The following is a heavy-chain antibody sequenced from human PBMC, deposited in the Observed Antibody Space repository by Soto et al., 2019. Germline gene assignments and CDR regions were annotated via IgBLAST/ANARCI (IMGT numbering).Heavy chain of an antibody. J-gene: IGHJ6*02. V-gene: IGHV1-8*01. CDR3: TRGQEVWWNAGPLGLHGLDV. D-gene: IGHD3-16*01. CDR1: RYTFISYD. Sequence: ASVKVSCKASRYTFISYDINWVRQAPGQGLEWMGWKNPSSANTGYAQKFQGRISMTRNTSMNTAYMELNSLTSEDTAVYYCTRGQEVWWNAGPLGLHGLDVWGQGTTVTVSS. CDR2: KNPSSANT.